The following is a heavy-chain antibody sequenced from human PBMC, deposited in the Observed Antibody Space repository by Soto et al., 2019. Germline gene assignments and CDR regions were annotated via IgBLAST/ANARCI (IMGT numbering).Heavy chain of an antibody. CDR2: INPNSGGT. J-gene: IGHJ4*02. V-gene: IGHV1-2*02. Sequence: VSVKVSCKASGYTFTGYYMHWVRQAPGQGLEWMGWINPNSGGTNYAQKFQGRVTMTRDTSISTAYMELSRLRSDDTAVYYCARITLLAYCGGDCYPDFDYWGQGTLVTVSS. CDR3: ARITLLAYCGGDCYPDFDY. CDR1: GYTFTGYY. D-gene: IGHD2-21*02.